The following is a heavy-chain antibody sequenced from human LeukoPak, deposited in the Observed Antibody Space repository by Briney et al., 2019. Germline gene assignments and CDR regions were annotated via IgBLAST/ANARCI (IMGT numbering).Heavy chain of an antibody. J-gene: IGHJ6*03. V-gene: IGHV4-59*02. CDR1: GVSVRSYY. CDR3: ARNPNNYYYYMDV. CDR2: IYYSGNT. Sequence: SETLSLTCTVSGVSVRSYYWSWIRQPPGKGLEWIAYIYYSGNTKYNPSLKSRATIFVDTSKNQFSLKLSSVTAADTAVYYCARNPNNYYYYMDVWGKGTTVTVSS.